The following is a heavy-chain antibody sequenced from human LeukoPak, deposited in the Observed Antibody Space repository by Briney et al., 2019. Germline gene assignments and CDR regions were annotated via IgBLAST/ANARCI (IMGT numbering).Heavy chain of an antibody. Sequence: ASVTVSCTASGYTFTSYDINWVRQAPGQGLEWMGWMNPNSGNTGYAQKFQGRVTMTRNTSISTAYMELSSLRSEDTAVYYCARGRYCSSTSCYSSWFDPWGQGTLVTVSS. CDR3: ARGRYCSSTSCYSSWFDP. CDR2: MNPNSGNT. CDR1: GYTFTSYD. J-gene: IGHJ5*02. D-gene: IGHD2-2*01. V-gene: IGHV1-8*01.